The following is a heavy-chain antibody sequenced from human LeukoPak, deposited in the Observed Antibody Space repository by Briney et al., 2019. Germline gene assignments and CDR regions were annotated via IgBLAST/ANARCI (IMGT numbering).Heavy chain of an antibody. D-gene: IGHD5-24*01. Sequence: PGGSLRLSCTASGFTFSNYAIIWVRQAPGKGLEWVSGVSGSGGSTYYANSVKGRFTISRDNSKNTLYLQMNSLRVEDTAVYYCAKLTTWLQQHSFDYWGQGTLVTVSS. CDR2: VSGSGGST. CDR3: AKLTTWLQQHSFDY. CDR1: GFTFSNYA. J-gene: IGHJ4*02. V-gene: IGHV3-23*01.